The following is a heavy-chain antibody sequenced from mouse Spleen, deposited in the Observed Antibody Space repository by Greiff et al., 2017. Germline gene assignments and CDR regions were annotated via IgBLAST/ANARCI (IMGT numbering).Heavy chain of an antibody. Sequence: VQLQQSGAELVRPGASVKLSCKASGYTFTDYYINWVKQRPGQGLEWIARIYPGSGNTYYNEKFKGKATLTAEKSSSTAYMQLSSLTSEDSAVYFCAREGIPYYFDYWGQGTTLTVSS. CDR3: AREGIPYYFDY. V-gene: IGHV1-76*01. CDR2: IYPGSGNT. J-gene: IGHJ2*01. CDR1: GYTFTDYY.